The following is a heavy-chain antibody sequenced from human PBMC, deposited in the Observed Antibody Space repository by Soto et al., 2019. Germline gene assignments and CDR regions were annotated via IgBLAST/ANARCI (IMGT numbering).Heavy chain of an antibody. D-gene: IGHD3-22*01. CDR1: GGSISGGDYY. Sequence: SQPLSLPCTVSGGSISGGDYYWSGIRQPPGKGLEWIGYIYYSGSTYYNPSLKSRVTISVDTSKNQFSLKLSSVAAADTAVYYCARGRYYDSGGYYGYWGQGTLVTVS. CDR2: IYYSGST. J-gene: IGHJ4*02. CDR3: ARGRYYDSGGYYGY. V-gene: IGHV4-30-4*01.